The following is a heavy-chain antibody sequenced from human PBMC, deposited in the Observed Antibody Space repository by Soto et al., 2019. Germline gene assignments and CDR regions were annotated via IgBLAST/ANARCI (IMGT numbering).Heavy chain of an antibody. D-gene: IGHD5-18*01. V-gene: IGHV1-24*01. CDR3: ATAPGCSYGYYFDY. CDR2: FDPEDGET. J-gene: IGHJ4*02. CDR1: GYTLTELS. Sequence: ASVKVSCKVSGYTLTELSMQWVRQAPGKGLEWMGGFDPEDGETIYAQKFQGRVTMTEDTSTDTAYMELSSLRSEDTAVYYCATAPGCSYGYYFDYWGQGTLVTVSS.